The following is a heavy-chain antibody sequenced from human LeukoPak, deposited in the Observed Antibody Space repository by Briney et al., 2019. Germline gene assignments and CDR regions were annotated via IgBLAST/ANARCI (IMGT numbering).Heavy chain of an antibody. D-gene: IGHD4-23*01. CDR2: ISWNSGSI. J-gene: IGHJ3*02. Sequence: PGRSLRLSCAASGFTFDDYAIHWVRQSPGKGLEWVSGISWNSGSIAYADSVKGRFTISRDNAKNSLYLQMNSLRAEDTALYYCAKGKLRWQQDAFDIWGQGTMVTVSS. CDR1: GFTFDDYA. V-gene: IGHV3-9*01. CDR3: AKGKLRWQQDAFDI.